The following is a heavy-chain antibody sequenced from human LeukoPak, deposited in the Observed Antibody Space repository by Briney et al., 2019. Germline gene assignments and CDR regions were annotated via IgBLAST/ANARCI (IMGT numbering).Heavy chain of an antibody. D-gene: IGHD6-19*01. V-gene: IGHV3-48*03. J-gene: IGHJ4*01. CDR3: AREIAVEGSERYFDY. Sequence: GGSLRLSCAASGFSFSSYEMNWVRQAPGKGLEWVSYISASGSTIYYADSVKGRFTFSRDNSKNLLYLQMNSLRAEDTAVYYCAREIAVEGSERYFDYWGQGTLVTVSS. CDR2: ISASGSTI. CDR1: GFSFSSYE.